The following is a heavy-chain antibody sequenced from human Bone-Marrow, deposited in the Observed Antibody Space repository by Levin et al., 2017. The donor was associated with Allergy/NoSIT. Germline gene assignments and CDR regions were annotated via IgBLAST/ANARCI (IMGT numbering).Heavy chain of an antibody. V-gene: IGHV3-30*18. CDR3: AKDFYDYVWGSYRYPKTYGMDV. CDR1: GFTFSSYG. D-gene: IGHD3-16*02. J-gene: IGHJ6*02. Sequence: PSETLSLTCAASGFTFSSYGMHWVRQAPGKGLEWVAVISYDGSNKYYADSVKGRFTISRDNSKNTLYLQMNSLRAEDTAVYYCAKDFYDYVWGSYRYPKTYGMDVWGQGTTVTVSS. CDR2: ISYDGSNK.